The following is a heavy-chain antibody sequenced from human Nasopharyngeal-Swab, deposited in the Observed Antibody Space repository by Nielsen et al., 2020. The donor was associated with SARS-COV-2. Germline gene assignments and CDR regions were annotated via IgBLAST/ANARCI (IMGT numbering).Heavy chain of an antibody. D-gene: IGHD6-13*01. CDR2: ISSSSSYI. V-gene: IGHV3-21*04. J-gene: IGHJ4*02. Sequence: WIRQPPGKGLEWVSSISSSSSYIYYADSVKGRFTISRDNAKNSLYLQMNSLRAEDTAVYYCASSNSAAAGFDYWGQGTLVTVSS. CDR3: ASSNSAAAGFDY.